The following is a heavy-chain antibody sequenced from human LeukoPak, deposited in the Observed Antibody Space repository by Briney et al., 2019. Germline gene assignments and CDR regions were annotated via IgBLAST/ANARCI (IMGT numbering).Heavy chain of an antibody. CDR1: GGSISSSSYY. V-gene: IGHV4-39*02. CDR2: IYYSGST. J-gene: IGHJ4*02. Sequence: PSETLSLTCTVSGGSISSSSYYWGWIRQPPGKGLEWIGSIYYSGSTYYNPSLKSRVTISVDTSKDQFSLKLSSVTAADTAVYYCARESSSWYRDFDYWGRGTLVTVSS. D-gene: IGHD6-13*01. CDR3: ARESSSWYRDFDY.